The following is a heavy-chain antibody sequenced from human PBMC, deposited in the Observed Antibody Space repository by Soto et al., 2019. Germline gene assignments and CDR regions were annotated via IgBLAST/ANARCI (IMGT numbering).Heavy chain of an antibody. CDR1: GGSISSGGYS. V-gene: IGHV4-30-2*01. CDR2: IYHSGTT. CDR3: ARGEDVGSYYNY. D-gene: IGHD3-10*01. Sequence: ASETLSLTCAVSGGSISSGGYSWSWIRQPPGKGLEWIGYIYHSGTTNYNPSLKSRVTMSVDRSKNQFSLKLSSVTAADTAVYFCARGEDVGSYYNYWGQGTLVTVSS. J-gene: IGHJ4*02.